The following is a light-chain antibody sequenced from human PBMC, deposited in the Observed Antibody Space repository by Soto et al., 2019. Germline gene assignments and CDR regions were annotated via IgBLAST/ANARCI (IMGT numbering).Light chain of an antibody. CDR2: GAS. CDR3: HQYGGSPPT. V-gene: IGKV3-20*01. J-gene: IGKJ1*01. Sequence: EIVLTHSPGTLSLSPGEIATLSCSASQSVSSIYLAWYQQKPGQAPRLLIYGASSRATGIPDRFSGSGSGTDFTLTISRLEPEAFAVYYCHQYGGSPPTFGKGTKVDIK. CDR1: QSVSSIY.